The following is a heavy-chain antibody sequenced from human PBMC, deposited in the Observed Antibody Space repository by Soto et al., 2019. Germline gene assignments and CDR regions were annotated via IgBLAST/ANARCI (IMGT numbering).Heavy chain of an antibody. Sequence: SETLSLTCAVSGGSVTISNWWSWVRQTPGKGLEWIGQIHHSGSTNYNPSPTSRVTISVDKSKNQFSLEMKSVTAADTAVYYCARGGYYFYMDVWGKGTTVTVSS. V-gene: IGHV4-4*02. CDR1: GGSVTISNW. J-gene: IGHJ6*03. CDR2: IHHSGST. D-gene: IGHD1-26*01. CDR3: ARGGYYFYMDV.